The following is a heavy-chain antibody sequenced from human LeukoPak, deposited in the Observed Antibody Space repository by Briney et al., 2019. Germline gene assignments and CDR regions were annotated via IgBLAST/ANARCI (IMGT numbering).Heavy chain of an antibody. CDR1: GHTFTSYG. V-gene: IGHV1-18*01. Sequence: ASVKVSCKASGHTFTSYGISWVRQAPGQGLEWMGWISAYNGNTNYAQKLQGRVTMTTDTSTSTAYMELRSLRSDDTAVYYCARGMITFGGVIVSNWFDPWGQGTLVTVSS. CDR2: ISAYNGNT. CDR3: ARGMITFGGVIVSNWFDP. J-gene: IGHJ5*02. D-gene: IGHD3-16*02.